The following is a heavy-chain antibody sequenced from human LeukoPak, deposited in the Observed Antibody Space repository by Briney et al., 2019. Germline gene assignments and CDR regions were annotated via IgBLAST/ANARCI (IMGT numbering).Heavy chain of an antibody. D-gene: IGHD2-15*01. J-gene: IGHJ4*02. CDR2: INPKNGDT. Sequence: ASVKVSCKDSGYIFTDYYIHWMRQAPGQGLEWMGWINPKNGDTHYAQKFQGWVTMTRDTSITTVYMELNRLTSDDTALYYCARVGYCSGDRCYLHFDYWGQGTLVTVSS. CDR3: ARVGYCSGDRCYLHFDY. CDR1: GYIFTDYY. V-gene: IGHV1-2*04.